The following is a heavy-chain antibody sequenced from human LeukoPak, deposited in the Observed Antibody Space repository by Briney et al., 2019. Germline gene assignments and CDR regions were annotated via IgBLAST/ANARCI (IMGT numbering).Heavy chain of an antibody. J-gene: IGHJ4*02. D-gene: IGHD3-22*01. Sequence: GESLQISCQGSGYSFTSYWIGWVRQMPGKGLEWMGIIYPGDSDTRYSPSFQGQVTISADKSISTAYLQWSSLKASDTAMYYCARLLSYDSSGYYFPDLDYWGQGTLVTVSS. CDR3: ARLLSYDSSGYYFPDLDY. CDR2: IYPGDSDT. CDR1: GYSFTSYW. V-gene: IGHV5-51*01.